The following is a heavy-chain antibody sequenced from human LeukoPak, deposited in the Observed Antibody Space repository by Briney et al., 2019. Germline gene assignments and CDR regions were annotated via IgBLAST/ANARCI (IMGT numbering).Heavy chain of an antibody. Sequence: GGSLRLSCAASGFTFSRFSMSWVRQAPGKGLEWVANIKQNRSEAYYVDSVKGRFTISRDNARNSLYLQMNSLRAEDTAVYYCARTSSGGSCYLDYWGQGTLVTVSS. CDR2: IKQNRSEA. J-gene: IGHJ4*02. CDR3: ARTSSGGSCYLDY. V-gene: IGHV3-7*01. CDR1: GFTFSRFS. D-gene: IGHD2-15*01.